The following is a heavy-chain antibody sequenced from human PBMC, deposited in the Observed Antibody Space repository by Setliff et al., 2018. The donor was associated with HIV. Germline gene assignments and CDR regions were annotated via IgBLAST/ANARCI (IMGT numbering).Heavy chain of an antibody. Sequence: PGGSLRLSCAASGFTFSRYGMHWVRQAPGKGLEWVAFISYDGSKKYDADFVKGRFTISRDNSKNTLYLQMNSLRTDDTAVYFCARSRAAGFDYWGQGTRVTVSS. D-gene: IGHD6-13*01. CDR1: GFTFSRYG. J-gene: IGHJ4*02. CDR3: ARSRAAGFDY. CDR2: ISYDGSKK. V-gene: IGHV3-30*04.